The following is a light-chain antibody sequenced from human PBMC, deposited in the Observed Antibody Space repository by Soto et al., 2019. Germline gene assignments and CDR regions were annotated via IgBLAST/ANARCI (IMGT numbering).Light chain of an antibody. V-gene: IGLV1-44*01. CDR3: AALDANLDGYV. CDR2: SYD. Sequence: QAVVTQPPSASGTPGQRVSISCSTSSSNLGDNAVNWYQHVPGTAPKLLIYSYDQRPSGVPDRFSGSKSGTSASLAISGLQSEDEADYYCAALDANLDGYVFGTGTKLTVL. CDR1: SSNLGDNA. J-gene: IGLJ1*01.